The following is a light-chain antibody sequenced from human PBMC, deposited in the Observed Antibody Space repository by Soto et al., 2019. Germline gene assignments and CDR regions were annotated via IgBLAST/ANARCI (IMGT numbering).Light chain of an antibody. CDR2: EGT. J-gene: IGLJ1*01. CDR1: SSDVGTYDL. CDR3: SSYTNINTRACV. V-gene: IGLV2-14*02. Sequence: QSALTQPASVSGSPGQSVTISCTGSSSDVGTYDLVSWYQQHPGKAPKILIYEGTKRPSGVSNRFSGSKSGNTASLTISGLQAEDEAEYYCSSYTNINTRACVFGTGTKLTVL.